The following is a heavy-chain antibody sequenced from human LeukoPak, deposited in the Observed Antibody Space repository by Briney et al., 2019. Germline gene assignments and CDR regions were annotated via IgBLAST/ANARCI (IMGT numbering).Heavy chain of an antibody. CDR2: ISGSGGST. D-gene: IGHD5-12*01. CDR3: AKSATPWLPPFPY. V-gene: IGHV3-23*01. Sequence: GGSLRLSCAASGFTFSSYSMNWVRQAPGKGLEWVSAISGSGGSTYYADSVKGRFTISRDNSKNTLYLQMDSLRAEDTAVYYCAKSATPWLPPFPYWGQGTLVTVSS. CDR1: GFTFSSYS. J-gene: IGHJ4*02.